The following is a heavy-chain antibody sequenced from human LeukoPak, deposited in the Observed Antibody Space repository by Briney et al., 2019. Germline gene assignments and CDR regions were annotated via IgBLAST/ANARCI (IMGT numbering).Heavy chain of an antibody. CDR1: GYSISSGYY. CDR2: IYHSGST. D-gene: IGHD3-22*01. J-gene: IGHJ4*02. V-gene: IGHV4-38-2*02. Sequence: SETLSLTCTVSGYSISSGYYWGWIRQPPGKGLEWIGSIYHSGSTYYNPSLKSRVTISVDTSKNQFSLKLSSVPAADTAVYYCARAPRRYYYDSSGYPDYWGQGTLVTVSS. CDR3: ARAPRRYYYDSSGYPDY.